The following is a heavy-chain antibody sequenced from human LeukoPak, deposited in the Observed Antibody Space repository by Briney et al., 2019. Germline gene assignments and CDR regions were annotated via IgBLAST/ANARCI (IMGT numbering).Heavy chain of an antibody. CDR3: AKDRSDSSTWYAGSH. D-gene: IGHD6-13*01. CDR2: ISYDGSNK. J-gene: IGHJ4*02. CDR1: GFTFSSYA. Sequence: GGSLRLSCAASGFTFSSYAMHWVRQAPGKGLEWVAVISYDGSNKYYADSVKGRFTISRENSKNTLYLQMNSLRAEDTAIYYCAKDRSDSSTWYAGSHWGQGTLVTVSS. V-gene: IGHV3-30-3*01.